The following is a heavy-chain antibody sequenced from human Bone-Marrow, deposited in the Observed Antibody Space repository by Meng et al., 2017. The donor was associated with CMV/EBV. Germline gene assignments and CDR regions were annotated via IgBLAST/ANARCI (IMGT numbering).Heavy chain of an antibody. CDR3: ARGLAGYCSSTSCLGNY. V-gene: IGHV3-21*01. Sequence: GESLKISCAAAGFSFSSYNMNWVRQATGKGLEWVSFISTSSSYIYYADSVKGRFTISRDNAKNSLYLQMNSLRAEDTAVYYCARGLAGYCSSTSCLGNYWGQGTLVTVSS. CDR2: ISTSSSYI. J-gene: IGHJ4*02. D-gene: IGHD2-2*01. CDR1: GFSFSSYN.